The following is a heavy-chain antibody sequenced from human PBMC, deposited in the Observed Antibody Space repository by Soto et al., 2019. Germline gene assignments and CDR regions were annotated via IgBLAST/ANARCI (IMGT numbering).Heavy chain of an antibody. CDR3: ARDQRQGYYGSGSYYTAFDI. CDR1: GGTFSSYA. CDR2: IIPIFGTA. D-gene: IGHD3-10*01. V-gene: IGHV1-69*12. J-gene: IGHJ3*02. Sequence: QVQLVQSGAEVKKPGSSVKVSCKASGGTFSSYAISWVRQAPGQGLEWMGGIIPIFGTANYAQKFQGRVTITADESTSTAYMELSSLRSEDTAVYYCARDQRQGYYGSGSYYTAFDIWGQGTMVTVSS.